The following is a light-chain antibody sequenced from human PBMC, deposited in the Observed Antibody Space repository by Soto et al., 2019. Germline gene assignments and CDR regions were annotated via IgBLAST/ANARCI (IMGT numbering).Light chain of an antibody. V-gene: IGKV1-5*03. CDR3: QQYNDSFPYT. J-gene: IGKJ2*01. CDR1: QSISTW. Sequence: DIQMTQSPSTLSASVGDRVTITCRASQSISTWLAWYQQKPGTAPKLLIYKASTLESGVPSRFSGSRSGTEFTLTVSSLQPDDFATYYCQQYNDSFPYTFGQGTKLEI. CDR2: KAS.